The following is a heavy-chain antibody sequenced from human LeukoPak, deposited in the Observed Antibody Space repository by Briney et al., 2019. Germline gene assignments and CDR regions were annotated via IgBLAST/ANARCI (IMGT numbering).Heavy chain of an antibody. CDR3: ARVGTVTTYYYYMDV. J-gene: IGHJ6*03. CDR1: GYTFTSYY. V-gene: IGHV1-46*01. Sequence: GASVKVSCKASGYTFTSYYMHWVRQAPGQGLEWMGIISPSGGSTSYAQKFQGRVTMTRDTSTSTVYMELSSLRSEDTAVYYCARVGTVTTYYYYMDVWGKGTTVTVSS. D-gene: IGHD4-11*01. CDR2: ISPSGGST.